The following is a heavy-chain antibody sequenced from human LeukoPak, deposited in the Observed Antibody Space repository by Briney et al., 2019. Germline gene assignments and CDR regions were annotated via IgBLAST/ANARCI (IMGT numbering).Heavy chain of an antibody. CDR3: ARGPEGSRYDFWSGYYPNYYYYGMDV. CDR1: GFTFGSYA. CDR2: ISSSSSYI. D-gene: IGHD3-3*01. V-gene: IGHV3-21*01. J-gene: IGHJ6*02. Sequence: GGSLRLSCAASGFTFGSYAMNWVRQAPGKGLEWVSSISSSSSYIYYADSVKGRFTISRDNAKNSLYLQMNSLRAEDTAVYYCARGPEGSRYDFWSGYYPNYYYYGMDVWGQGTTVTVSS.